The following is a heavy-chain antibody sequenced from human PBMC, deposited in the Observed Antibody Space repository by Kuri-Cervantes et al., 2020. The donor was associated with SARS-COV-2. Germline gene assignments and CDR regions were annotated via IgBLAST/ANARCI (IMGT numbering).Heavy chain of an antibody. Sequence: SETLSLTCTVSGGSISSYYWSWIRQPPGKGLEWIGYIYYSGSTNYNPSLKSRVTISVDTSKNQFSLKLSSVTAADTAVYYCASELGLTTVNWFDPWGQGTLVTVSS. CDR2: IYYSGST. V-gene: IGHV4-59*01. D-gene: IGHD4-17*01. CDR3: ASELGLTTVNWFDP. J-gene: IGHJ5*02. CDR1: GGSISSYY.